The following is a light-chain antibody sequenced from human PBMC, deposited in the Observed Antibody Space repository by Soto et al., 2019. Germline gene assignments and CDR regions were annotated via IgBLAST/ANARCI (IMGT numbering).Light chain of an antibody. Sequence: QSVLTQPASVSGSPGQSITISCTGTSSDVGAYNYVSWYQQHPGKAPKLMIYDVSNRPSEVSNRFSGSKSGNTASLTISGLQAEDEADYYCSSYTTSSTLVFVGGTKLTVL. V-gene: IGLV2-14*03. J-gene: IGLJ2*01. CDR1: SSDVGAYNY. CDR3: SSYTTSSTLV. CDR2: DVS.